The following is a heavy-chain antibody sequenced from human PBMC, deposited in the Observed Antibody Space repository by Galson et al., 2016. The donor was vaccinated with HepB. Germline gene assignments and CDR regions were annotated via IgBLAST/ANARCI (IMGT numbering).Heavy chain of an antibody. CDR1: GYTFSSYG. D-gene: IGHD3-10*01. CDR3: ARDILLWFGEPPDYYYYYGMDV. Sequence: SVKVSCKASGYTFSSYGITWVRQAPGQGLERMGWISAYNGNTNYAQKLQGRVTMTTDTSTSTAYMELRSLRSDDTAVFYCARDILLWFGEPPDYYYYYGMDVWGQGTTVTVSS. V-gene: IGHV1-18*01. J-gene: IGHJ6*02. CDR2: ISAYNGNT.